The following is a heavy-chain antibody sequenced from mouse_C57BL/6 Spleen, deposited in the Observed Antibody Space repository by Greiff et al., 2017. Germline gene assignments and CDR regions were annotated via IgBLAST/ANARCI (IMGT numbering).Heavy chain of an antibody. Sequence: EVQLQESGGGLVKPGGSLKLSCAASGFTFSDYGMHWVRQAPEKGLEWVAYISSGSSTIYYADTVKGRFTISRDNAKNTLFLQMTSLRSEDTAMYYCARRTYSNFDYWGQGTTLTVSS. CDR2: ISSGSSTI. J-gene: IGHJ2*01. CDR1: GFTFSDYG. CDR3: ARRTYSNFDY. D-gene: IGHD2-5*01. V-gene: IGHV5-17*01.